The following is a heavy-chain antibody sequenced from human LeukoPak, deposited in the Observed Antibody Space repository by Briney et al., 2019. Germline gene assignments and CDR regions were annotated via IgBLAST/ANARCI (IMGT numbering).Heavy chain of an antibody. CDR2: INSDGSST. V-gene: IGHV3-74*01. CDR1: GFTFSSYW. J-gene: IGHJ3*02. CDR3: ARERYDFWSGYYSQSAFDI. Sequence: GGSLRLSCAASGFTFSSYWMHWVRQAPGKGLVWVSRINSDGSSTSYADSVKGRFTISRDNAKNTLYLQMNSLRAEDTAVYYCARERYDFWSGYYSQSAFDIWGQGTMVTVSS. D-gene: IGHD3-3*01.